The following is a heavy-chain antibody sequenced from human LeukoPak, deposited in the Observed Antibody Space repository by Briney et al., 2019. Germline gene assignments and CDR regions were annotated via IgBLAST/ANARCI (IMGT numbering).Heavy chain of an antibody. Sequence: PSETLSLTCTVSGGSISSSSYYWGWIRQPPGKGLEWIGSIYYSGSTYYNPSLKSRVTISVDTSKNQFSLKLSSVTAADTAVYYCARHLYCSSTSCYSGAFDIWGQGAMVTVSS. CDR3: ARHLYCSSTSCYSGAFDI. CDR1: GGSISSSSYY. V-gene: IGHV4-39*01. J-gene: IGHJ3*02. D-gene: IGHD2-2*01. CDR2: IYYSGST.